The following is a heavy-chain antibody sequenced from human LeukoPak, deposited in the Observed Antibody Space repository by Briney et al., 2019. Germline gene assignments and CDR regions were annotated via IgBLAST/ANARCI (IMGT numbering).Heavy chain of an antibody. CDR3: ASAWNLPPYYYYYMDV. Sequence: GGSLRLSCAASGFTFSSYWMSWVRQAPGKGLEWVANIKQDGSEKYYVDSVKGRFTISRDNAKNSLYLQMNSLRAEDTAVYYCASAWNLPPYYYYYMDVWGKGTTVTVSS. J-gene: IGHJ6*03. D-gene: IGHD1-1*01. CDR2: IKQDGSEK. CDR1: GFTFSSYW. V-gene: IGHV3-7*01.